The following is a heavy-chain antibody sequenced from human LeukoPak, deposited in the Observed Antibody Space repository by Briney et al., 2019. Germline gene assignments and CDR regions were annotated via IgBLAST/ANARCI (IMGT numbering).Heavy chain of an antibody. CDR1: GYTFTGYY. CDR3: ARSYYYDSSGYDFRFDY. D-gene: IGHD3-22*01. CDR2: INPNSGGT. Sequence: ASVKVSCKASGYTFTGYYMHWVRQAPGQGLEWMGWINPNSGGTNYAQKFQGRVTMTRDTSISTAYMELSRLRSDDTAVYYCARSYYYDSSGYDFRFDYWGQGTLVTVSS. V-gene: IGHV1-2*02. J-gene: IGHJ4*02.